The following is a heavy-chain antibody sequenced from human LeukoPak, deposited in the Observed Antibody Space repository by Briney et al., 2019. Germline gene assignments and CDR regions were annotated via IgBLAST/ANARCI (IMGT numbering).Heavy chain of an antibody. V-gene: IGHV6-1*01. Sequence: SQTLSLTCAISGDSVSSNSAAWNWIRQSPSRGLEWLGRTYYRSKWYNDYSVFVKSRITINSDTSKNQFSLQLNSVTPEDTAVYYCARGGYSSGWRLDYWGQGTLVTVSS. J-gene: IGHJ4*02. D-gene: IGHD6-19*01. CDR2: TYYRSKWYN. CDR3: ARGGYSSGWRLDY. CDR1: GDSVSSNSAA.